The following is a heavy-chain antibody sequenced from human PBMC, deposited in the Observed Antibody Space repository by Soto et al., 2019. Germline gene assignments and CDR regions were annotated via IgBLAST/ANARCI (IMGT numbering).Heavy chain of an antibody. J-gene: IGHJ4*02. Sequence: PGGSLRLSCAASGFTFSSYGMHWVRQAPGKGLEWVAVIWYDGSNKYYADSVKGRFTISRDNSKNTLYLQMNSLRAEDTAVYYCARGPTWFGELLYRPYYFDYWGQGTLVTVSS. D-gene: IGHD3-10*01. CDR1: GFTFSSYG. V-gene: IGHV3-33*01. CDR2: IWYDGSNK. CDR3: ARGPTWFGELLYRPYYFDY.